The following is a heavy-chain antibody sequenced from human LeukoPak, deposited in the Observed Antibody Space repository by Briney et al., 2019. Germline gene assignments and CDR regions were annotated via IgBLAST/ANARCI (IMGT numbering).Heavy chain of an antibody. CDR3: ARHAGSYWASAFDI. V-gene: IGHV4-39*01. CDR2: IYYSGST. J-gene: IGHJ3*02. Sequence: SETLSLTCTVSGGPISSSSYYWGWIRQPPGKGLEWIGSIYYSGSTYYNPSLKSRVTISVDTSKNQFSLKLSSVTAADTAVYYCARHAGSYWASAFDIWGQGTMVTVSS. CDR1: GGPISSSSYY. D-gene: IGHD1-26*01.